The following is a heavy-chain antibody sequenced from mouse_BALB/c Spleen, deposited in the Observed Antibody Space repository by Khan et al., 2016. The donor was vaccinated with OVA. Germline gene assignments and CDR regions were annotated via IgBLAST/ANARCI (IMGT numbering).Heavy chain of an antibody. V-gene: IGHV5-6-5*01. CDR3: TESLFLYYFDY. CDR1: GFTFSSYA. CDR2: ISSGGFT. D-gene: IGHD6-1*01. J-gene: IGHJ2*01. Sequence: EVELVESGGGLVKPGGSLKLSCAASGFTFSSYAMSWVRQTPETRLEWVASISSGGFTYYPDSVKGRFTIARDNARDILYLQMGSLRSEDTAIYYCTESLFLYYFDYWGQGTTLTVSS.